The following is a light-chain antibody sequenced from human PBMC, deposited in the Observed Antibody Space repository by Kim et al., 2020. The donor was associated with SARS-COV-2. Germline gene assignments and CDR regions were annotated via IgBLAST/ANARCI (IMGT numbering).Light chain of an antibody. CDR2: LGS. CDR3: MQVLQIPRT. CDR1: QSLLYSDGYTY. Sequence: DIVMTQSPLSLPVTPGEPASTSCRSSQSLLYSDGYTYLDWYLQKPGQSPQLLIYLGSNRASGVPDRFSGSGSGTDFTLKISRVAAEDVGVYYCMQVLQIPRTFGQGTKLEI. J-gene: IGKJ2*01. V-gene: IGKV2-28*01.